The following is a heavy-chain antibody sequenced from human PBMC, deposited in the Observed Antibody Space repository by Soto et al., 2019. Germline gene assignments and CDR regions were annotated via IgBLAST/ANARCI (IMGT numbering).Heavy chain of an antibody. CDR3: AKTAATYDFWSAVMYYFDY. CDR2: ISAYNGNT. D-gene: IGHD3-3*01. V-gene: IGHV1-18*01. J-gene: IGHJ4*02. Sequence: GASVKVSCKASGYTFTSYGISWVRQAPGQGLEWMGWISAYNGNTNYAQKLQGRVTMTTDTSTSTAYMELRSLRSDDTAVYYCAKTAATYDFWSAVMYYFDYWGQGTLVTVSS. CDR1: GYTFTSYG.